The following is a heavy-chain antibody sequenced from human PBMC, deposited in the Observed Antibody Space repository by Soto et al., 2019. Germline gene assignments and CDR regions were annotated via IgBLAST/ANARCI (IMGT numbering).Heavy chain of an antibody. J-gene: IGHJ4*02. CDR2: ISARGGSS. D-gene: IGHD5-12*01. Sequence: EVQLLESGGGLVQPGGSLRLACAASGFSFSSYAMVWVRQAPGKGLEWVSVISARGGSSYFADSVKGRFTISRDNSKNVLSLEMNSLRAEHTATSFCAKGSIEYSASVDHWGKGTLVLVSS. CDR3: AKGSIEYSASVDH. CDR1: GFSFSSYA. V-gene: IGHV3-23*01.